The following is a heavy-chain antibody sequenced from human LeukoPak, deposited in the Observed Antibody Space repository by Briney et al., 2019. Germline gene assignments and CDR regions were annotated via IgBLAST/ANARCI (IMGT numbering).Heavy chain of an antibody. Sequence: SETLSLTCTISGGSINNYYWSWIRQSPEKGLELIGYIYSTGITNYNPSLKSRVAISVDTSRNQFTLRLTSVTAADTAIFYCARGAPFPFVFGGQG. CDR2: IYSTGIT. V-gene: IGHV4-59*01. CDR1: GGSINNYY. D-gene: IGHD2-15*01. CDR3: ARGAPFPFVF. J-gene: IGHJ4*01.